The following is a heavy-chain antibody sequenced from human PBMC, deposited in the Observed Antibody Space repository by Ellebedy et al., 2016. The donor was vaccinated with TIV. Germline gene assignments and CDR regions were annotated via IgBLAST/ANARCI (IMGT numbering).Heavy chain of an antibody. Sequence: AASVKVSCKASGYTFTGYYMHWVRQAPGQGLEWMGIINPSGGSTSYAQKFQGRVTMTRDTSTSTVYMELSSLRSEDTAVYYCARADITVAYYIDFWGQGTLVTVSS. CDR2: INPSGGST. V-gene: IGHV1-46*01. D-gene: IGHD6-19*01. CDR1: GYTFTGYY. J-gene: IGHJ4*02. CDR3: ARADITVAYYIDF.